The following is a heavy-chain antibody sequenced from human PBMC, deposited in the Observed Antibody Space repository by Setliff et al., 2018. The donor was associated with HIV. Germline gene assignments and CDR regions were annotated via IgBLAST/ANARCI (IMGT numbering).Heavy chain of an antibody. J-gene: IGHJ6*03. V-gene: IGHV3-13*01. CDR1: GFTFSSYD. CDR2: IGTAADT. Sequence: GGSLRLSCAASGFTFSSYDMFWVRQVAGKGLEWVSAIGTAADTFYPASVKGRFIISRENAKNSLYLQMNSLRAEDTAIYYCAKGYYYYYMDVWGKGTTVTVSS. CDR3: AKGYYYYYMDV.